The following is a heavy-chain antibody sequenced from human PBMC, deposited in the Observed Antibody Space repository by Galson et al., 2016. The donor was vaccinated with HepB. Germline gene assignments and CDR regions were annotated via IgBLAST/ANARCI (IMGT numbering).Heavy chain of an antibody. CDR2: ISAYDGHT. Sequence: SVKVSCKASGYTFTSRGISCVRQAPGQGLEWMGWISAYDGHTNYGQKLQDRLTMTTDTSTSTAYMELRSLRSDDPAVYYCARDQAPLPGHYWGQGTLVTASS. V-gene: IGHV1-18*01. D-gene: IGHD2-15*01. J-gene: IGHJ4*02. CDR3: ARDQAPLPGHY. CDR1: GYTFTSRG.